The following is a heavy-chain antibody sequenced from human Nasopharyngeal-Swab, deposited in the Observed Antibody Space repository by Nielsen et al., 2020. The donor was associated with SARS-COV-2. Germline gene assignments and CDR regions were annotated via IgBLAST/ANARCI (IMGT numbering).Heavy chain of an antibody. CDR1: GFTFSSYA. CDR3: VRGDAYNRL. V-gene: IGHV3-7*04. J-gene: IGHJ4*02. CDR2: IKQDGTET. D-gene: IGHD5-24*01. Sequence: GESLKISCAASGFTFSSYAMHWVRQAPGKGLEWVADIKQDGTETHYVDAVKGRFTISRDNAKNSLHLQMNSLRAEDTAVYFCVRGDAYNRLWGQGILVTVSS.